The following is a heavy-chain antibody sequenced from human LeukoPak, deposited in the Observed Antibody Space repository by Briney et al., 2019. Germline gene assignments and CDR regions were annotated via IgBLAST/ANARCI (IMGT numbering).Heavy chain of an antibody. CDR2: IKQDGSEK. D-gene: IGHD3-10*01. Sequence: GGSLRLSCAASGFTFSSAWMSWVRQAPGKGLEWVAHIKQDGSEKYYVDSVMGRVTISRDNAKNSLYLQMNSLRAEDTAVYYCTRGSGFTTFDSWGQGTLVTVSS. J-gene: IGHJ4*02. CDR3: TRGSGFTTFDS. V-gene: IGHV3-7*01. CDR1: GFTFSSAW.